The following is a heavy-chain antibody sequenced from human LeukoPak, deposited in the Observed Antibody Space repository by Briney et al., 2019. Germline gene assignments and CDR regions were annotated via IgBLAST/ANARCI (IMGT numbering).Heavy chain of an antibody. CDR3: ARVGYGFLGYYYYYYMDV. V-gene: IGHV3-30*01. J-gene: IGHJ6*03. Sequence: GGSLRLSCAASGFTFSSYAMHWVRQAPGKGLEWVAVISYDGSNKYYADSVKGRFTISRDNSKNTLYLQMNSLRAEDTAVYYCARVGYGFLGYYYYYYMDVWGKGTTVTVSS. CDR1: GFTFSSYA. CDR2: ISYDGSNK. D-gene: IGHD3-3*01.